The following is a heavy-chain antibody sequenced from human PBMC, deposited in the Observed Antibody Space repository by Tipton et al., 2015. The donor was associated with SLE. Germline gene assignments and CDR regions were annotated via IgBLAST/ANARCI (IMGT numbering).Heavy chain of an antibody. CDR1: GGSISSTNYN. Sequence: TLSLTCIVSGGSISSTNYNWGWIRQPPGKGLEWIGSIYFSGNTYYNPSLKRRLAMSLDTSKNQFSLKLSSVTAADTAVYYCARGTRFLEWLLPFYMDVWGKGTTVTVSS. D-gene: IGHD3-3*01. CDR3: ARGTRFLEWLLPFYMDV. CDR2: IYFSGNT. J-gene: IGHJ6*03. V-gene: IGHV4-39*07.